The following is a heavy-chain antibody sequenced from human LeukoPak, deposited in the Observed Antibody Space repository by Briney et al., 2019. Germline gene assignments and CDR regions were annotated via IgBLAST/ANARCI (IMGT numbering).Heavy chain of an antibody. CDR3: AKDRDIVATSQFDY. CDR2: ISSSGSNK. D-gene: IGHD5-12*01. Sequence: PGGSLRLSCAASGFTFSDYYMNWIRQAPGKGLEWVSYISSSGSNKYYADSVKGRFTISRDNAKNSVYLQMNSLRAEDTAVYYCAKDRDIVATSQFDYWGQGTLVTVSS. CDR1: GFTFSDYY. V-gene: IGHV3-11*01. J-gene: IGHJ4*02.